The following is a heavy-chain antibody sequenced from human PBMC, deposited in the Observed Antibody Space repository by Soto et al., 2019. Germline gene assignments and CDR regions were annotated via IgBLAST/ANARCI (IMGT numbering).Heavy chain of an antibody. CDR1: GYSFTSYL. J-gene: IGHJ4*02. V-gene: IGHV5-10-1*01. Sequence: EVQLVQSGAEVKKPGESLRISCKGSGYSFTSYLISWVRQMPGKGLEWMGRIDPSDSYTNYSPSFQGHVTISADKSISTAYLQWSSLKASDTAMYYCALEADFDWISGQTDYWGQGTLVTVSS. D-gene: IGHD3-9*01. CDR2: IDPSDSYT. CDR3: ALEADFDWISGQTDY.